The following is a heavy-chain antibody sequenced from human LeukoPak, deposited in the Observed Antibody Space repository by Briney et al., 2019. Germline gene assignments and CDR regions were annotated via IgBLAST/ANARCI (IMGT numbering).Heavy chain of an antibody. J-gene: IGHJ4*02. CDR3: ARDQGYSSWGSFDY. CDR2: ISSGSGTI. V-gene: IGHV3-48*01. Sequence: GGSLRLSCAASGFTFNNYSMNWVRQAPGKGMGWVSYISSGSGTIYYADSVRGRFTISRDNAKNSLYLQMNSLRAEDTAVYYCARDQGYSSWGSFDYWGQGTLVTVSS. D-gene: IGHD6-6*01. CDR1: GFTFNNYS.